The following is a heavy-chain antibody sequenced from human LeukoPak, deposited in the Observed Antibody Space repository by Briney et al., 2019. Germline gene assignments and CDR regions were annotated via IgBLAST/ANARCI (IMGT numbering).Heavy chain of an antibody. J-gene: IGHJ4*02. V-gene: IGHV3-23*01. CDR2: ISGSGGST. CDR3: AKEDYSDYVGYFDY. D-gene: IGHD4-11*01. Sequence: GGSLRLSCAASGFTFSIYAMNWVRQAPGKGLEWVSGISGSGGSTYYADSVKGRLTISRDNSKNTLYLQMNSLRAEDTAVYYCAKEDYSDYVGYFDYWGQGILVTVSS. CDR1: GFTFSIYA.